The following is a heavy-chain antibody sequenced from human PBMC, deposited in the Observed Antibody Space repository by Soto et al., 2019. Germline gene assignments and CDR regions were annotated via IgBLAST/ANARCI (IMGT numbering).Heavy chain of an antibody. CDR2: ISSSSSYT. Sequence: GGSLRLSCAASGFTFSDYYMSWIRQAPGKGLEWVSYISSSSSYTNYADSVKGRFTISRDNAKNSLYLQMNSLRAEDTAVYYCARYPHRYNWNRPVFDYWGQGTLVTVSS. CDR3: ARYPHRYNWNRPVFDY. J-gene: IGHJ4*02. CDR1: GFTFSDYY. D-gene: IGHD1-20*01. V-gene: IGHV3-11*06.